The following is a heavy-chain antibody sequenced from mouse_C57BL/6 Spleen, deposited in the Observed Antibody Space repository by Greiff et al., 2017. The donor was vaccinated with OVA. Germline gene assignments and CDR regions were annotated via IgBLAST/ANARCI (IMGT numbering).Heavy chain of an antibody. CDR2: IYPSDSET. D-gene: IGHD2-4*01. CDR3: ARGGYYDYDGAWFAY. J-gene: IGHJ3*01. CDR1: GYTFTSYW. V-gene: IGHV1-61*01. Sequence: QVQLKQPGAELVRPGSSVKLSCKASGYTFTSYWLDWVKQRPGQGLEWIGNIYPSDSETHYNQKFKDKATLTVDKSSSTAYMQLSSLTSEDSAVYYCARGGYYDYDGAWFAYWGQGTLVTVAA.